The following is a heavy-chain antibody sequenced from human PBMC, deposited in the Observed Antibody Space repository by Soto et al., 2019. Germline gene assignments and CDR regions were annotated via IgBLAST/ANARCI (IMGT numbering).Heavy chain of an antibody. Sequence: GGSLRLSCAASGFTFNSYYMSWVRQAPGKGLEWVANIKEDGSERYNVDSVRGRFTISRDNAKNSLYLQMDSLGAGDTAVYYCAREVGGGVGTGGSLDNWGHGTLVTVSS. CDR3: AREVGGGVGTGGSLDN. CDR1: GFTFNSYY. CDR2: IKEDGSER. J-gene: IGHJ4*01. D-gene: IGHD1-1*01. V-gene: IGHV3-7*01.